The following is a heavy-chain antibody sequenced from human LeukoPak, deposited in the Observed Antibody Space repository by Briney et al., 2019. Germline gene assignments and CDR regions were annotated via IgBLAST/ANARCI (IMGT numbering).Heavy chain of an antibody. Sequence: ASVKVSCKASDYTFTSYGISWVRQAPGQGLEWMGWISAYNGNTNYAQKLQGRVTMTTDTSTSTAYMELRSLRSDDTAVYYCARVGAYCGGDCVAEAFDIWGQGTMVTVSS. V-gene: IGHV1-18*01. CDR2: ISAYNGNT. D-gene: IGHD2-21*01. CDR1: DYTFTSYG. CDR3: ARVGAYCGGDCVAEAFDI. J-gene: IGHJ3*02.